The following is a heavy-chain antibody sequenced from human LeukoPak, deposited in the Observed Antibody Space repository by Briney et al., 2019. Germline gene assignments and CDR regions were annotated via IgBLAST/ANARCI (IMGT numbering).Heavy chain of an antibody. CDR2: IGGTTRDT. Sequence: PGGSLRLSCAASEFTFSTFSMNWVRQAPGKGLEWLSYIGGTTRDTYYADSVKGRFTISRDNAMNSVYLQINSLRAEDTAVYYCARDFRYSFDYWGQGTLVTVSS. CDR1: EFTFSTFS. D-gene: IGHD1-26*01. J-gene: IGHJ4*02. V-gene: IGHV3-48*01. CDR3: ARDFRYSFDY.